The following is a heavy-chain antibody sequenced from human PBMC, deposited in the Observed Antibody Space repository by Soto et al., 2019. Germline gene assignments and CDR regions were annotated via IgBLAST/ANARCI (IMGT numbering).Heavy chain of an antibody. V-gene: IGHV3-33*01. D-gene: IGHD6-19*01. CDR2: IWYDGSNK. J-gene: IGHJ4*02. CDR1: GFTFSSYG. Sequence: GGSLRLSCAASGFTFSSYGMHWVRQAPGKGLEWVAVIWYDGSNKYYADSVKGRFTISRDNSKNTLYLQMNSLRAEDTAVYYCAREQWLALWMVDYWGQGTLVTVSS. CDR3: AREQWLALWMVDY.